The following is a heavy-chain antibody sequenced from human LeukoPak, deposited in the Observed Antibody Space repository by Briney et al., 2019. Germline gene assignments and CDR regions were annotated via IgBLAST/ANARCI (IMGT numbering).Heavy chain of an antibody. D-gene: IGHD1-14*01. V-gene: IGHV1-2*02. CDR2: INPNSGGT. CDR3: ARVRGEPDAFDI. J-gene: IGHJ3*02. CDR1: GYTFTGYY. Sequence: ASVTVSCKASGYTFTGYYMHWVRQAPGQGLEWMGWINPNSGGTNYAQKFQGRVTMTRDTSISTAYMELSRLRSDDTAVYYCARVRGEPDAFDIWGQGTMVTVSS.